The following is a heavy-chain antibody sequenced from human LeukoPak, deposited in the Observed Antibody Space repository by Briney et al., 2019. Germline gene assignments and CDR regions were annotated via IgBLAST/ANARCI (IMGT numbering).Heavy chain of an antibody. CDR2: IYYSGST. D-gene: IGHD5-12*01. Sequence: SETLSLTCTVSGGSISSYYWSWIRQPPGKGLEWIGYIYYSGSTNYNPSLKSRVTISVDTSKNQFSLKLSSVTAADTAVYYCARSLGTYRGHDWNYFDYWGQGTLVTVSS. V-gene: IGHV4-59*01. J-gene: IGHJ4*02. CDR1: GGSISSYY. CDR3: ARSLGTYRGHDWNYFDY.